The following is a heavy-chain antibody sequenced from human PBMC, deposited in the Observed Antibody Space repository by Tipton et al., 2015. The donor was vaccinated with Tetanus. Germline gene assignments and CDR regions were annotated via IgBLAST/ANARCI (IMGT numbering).Heavy chain of an antibody. V-gene: IGHV3-30*03. CDR3: ATSPCSGGRCTSPDY. CDR2: ISSDGSKQ. Sequence: RSLRLSCLASGFIFSGSGMHWVRQAPGKGLEWVAVISSDGSKQYYADSVKGRFTVSRDNAKSMLFLQMDRLRAEDTAVYYCATSPCSGGRCTSPDYWGQGTLVTVSS. CDR1: GFIFSGSG. J-gene: IGHJ4*02. D-gene: IGHD2-15*01.